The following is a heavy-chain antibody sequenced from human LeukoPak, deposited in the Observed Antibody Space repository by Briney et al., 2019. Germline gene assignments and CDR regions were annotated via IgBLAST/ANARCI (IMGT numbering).Heavy chain of an antibody. J-gene: IGHJ4*02. V-gene: IGHV4-34*01. CDR1: GGSFSGYY. Sequence: PSETLSLTCAVYGGSFSGYYWSWIRQPPGKGLEWIGEINHSGSTNYNPSLKSRVTISVDTSKNQFSLKLSSVTAADTAVYYCARLGASPSYWGQGTLVTVSS. CDR3: ARLGASPSY. CDR2: INHSGST. D-gene: IGHD1-26*01.